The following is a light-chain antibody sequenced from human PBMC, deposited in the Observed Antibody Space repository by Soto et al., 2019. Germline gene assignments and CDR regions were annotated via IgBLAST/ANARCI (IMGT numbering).Light chain of an antibody. CDR1: QGINTW. CDR2: SAS. J-gene: IGKJ5*01. V-gene: IGKV1-12*01. Sequence: DIQMTQSPSSVSDFVGDRVPITRRASQGINTWLAWYQQKPGKAPKXIMYSASILHTGVSSRFTGGGSGTECTLTINSLQPEDFATYYCQQSDTLPITFGGGTRLEIK. CDR3: QQSDTLPIT.